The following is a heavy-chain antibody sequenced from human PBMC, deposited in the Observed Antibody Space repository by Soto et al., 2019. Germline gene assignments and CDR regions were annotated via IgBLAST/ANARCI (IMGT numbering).Heavy chain of an antibody. CDR1: GGSISSGGYS. Sequence: QLQLQESGSGLVRPSQTLSLTCAVSGGSISSGGYSWNWIRQPPGKGLEWIGYIYHSGSTLYNPSLKSRVTISVDKSKNQCSLRLYSVTAADTAVYYCARDQLEGNWFDPWGQGTLVTVSS. CDR2: IYHSGST. CDR3: ARDQLEGNWFDP. J-gene: IGHJ5*02. D-gene: IGHD1-1*01. V-gene: IGHV4-30-2*01.